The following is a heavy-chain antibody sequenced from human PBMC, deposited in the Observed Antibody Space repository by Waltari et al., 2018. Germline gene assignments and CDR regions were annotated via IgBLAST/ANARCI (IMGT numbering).Heavy chain of an antibody. CDR2: ISSSSSYI. D-gene: IGHD6-13*01. CDR3: ARDQADSSSWLGWSVY. V-gene: IGHV3-21*01. Sequence: EVQLVESGGGLVKPGGSLRLSCAASGFTFSSYSMNWVRKAPGKGLEWVSSISSSSSYIYYADSVKGRFTISRDNAKNSLYLQMNSLRAEDTAVYYCARDQADSSSWLGWSVYWGQGTLVTVSS. J-gene: IGHJ4*02. CDR1: GFTFSSYS.